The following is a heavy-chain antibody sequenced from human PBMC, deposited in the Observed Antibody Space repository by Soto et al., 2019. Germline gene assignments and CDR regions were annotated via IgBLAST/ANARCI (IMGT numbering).Heavy chain of an antibody. CDR3: AKYKRTTTAAGVAFDY. Sequence: PSETLSLTCTVSGVSLSNYCWGWIRRPPGKGLEWVGFICYNGNTNYNPSLESRVTISVDTSKNQFSLRLNSVTAADTAVYYCAKYKRTTTAAGVAFDYWGQGTLVTVSS. J-gene: IGHJ4*02. CDR2: ICYNGNT. D-gene: IGHD6-13*01. CDR1: GVSLSNYC. V-gene: IGHV4-59*08.